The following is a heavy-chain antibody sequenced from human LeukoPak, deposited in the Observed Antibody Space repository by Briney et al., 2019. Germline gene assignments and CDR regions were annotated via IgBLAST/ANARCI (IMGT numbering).Heavy chain of an antibody. Sequence: GGSLRLSCAASGFTFSSYAMSWVRQAPGKGLEWVSSISSSSSSYIYYADSVKGRFTISRDNAKNSLYLQMNSLRAEDTAVYYCARGNGVGSGSYSYFPSHRPYYFDYWGQGTLVTVSS. J-gene: IGHJ4*02. V-gene: IGHV3-21*01. D-gene: IGHD3-10*01. CDR3: ARGNGVGSGSYSYFPSHRPYYFDY. CDR1: GFTFSSYA. CDR2: ISSSSSSYI.